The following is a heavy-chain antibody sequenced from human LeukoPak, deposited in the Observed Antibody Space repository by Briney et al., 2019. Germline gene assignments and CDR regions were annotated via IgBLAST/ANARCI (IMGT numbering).Heavy chain of an antibody. Sequence: EAPVKVSCKASEYTFTGYYMHWVRQAPGQGLEWMGWINANSGGTNYAQKFQGRVTMTRDTSISTSYMELSRLRSDDTAVYYCARGPRSYCSSTSCYGMDVWGKGTTVTVSS. D-gene: IGHD2-2*01. V-gene: IGHV1-2*02. CDR2: INANSGGT. CDR3: ARGPRSYCSSTSCYGMDV. CDR1: EYTFTGYY. J-gene: IGHJ6*04.